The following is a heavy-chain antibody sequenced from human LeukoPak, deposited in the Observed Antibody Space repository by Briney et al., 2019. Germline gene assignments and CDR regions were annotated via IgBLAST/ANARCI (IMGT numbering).Heavy chain of an antibody. V-gene: IGHV1-2*02. Sequence: ASVKVSCTASGYTFTGYYMHWVRQAPGQGLEWMGWINPNSGGTNYAQKFQGRVTMTRDTSISTAYMELSRLRSDDTAVYYCAREKKSMIVVVVAATEWFDPWGQGTLVTVSS. D-gene: IGHD2-15*01. CDR3: AREKKSMIVVVVAATEWFDP. J-gene: IGHJ5*02. CDR1: GYTFTGYY. CDR2: INPNSGGT.